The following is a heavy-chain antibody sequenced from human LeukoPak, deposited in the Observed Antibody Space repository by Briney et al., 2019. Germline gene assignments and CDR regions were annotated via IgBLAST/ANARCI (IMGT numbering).Heavy chain of an antibody. Sequence: ASVKVSCKASGFTFTNYNLHWVRQAPGQRLEWMGIINPSGGSTNYAQKFQGRVTITADESTSTAYMELSSLRSEDTAVYYCATRERSAVTDYWGQGTLVTVSS. J-gene: IGHJ4*02. V-gene: IGHV1-46*01. CDR2: INPSGGST. CDR3: ATRERSAVTDY. D-gene: IGHD4-17*01. CDR1: GFTFTNYN.